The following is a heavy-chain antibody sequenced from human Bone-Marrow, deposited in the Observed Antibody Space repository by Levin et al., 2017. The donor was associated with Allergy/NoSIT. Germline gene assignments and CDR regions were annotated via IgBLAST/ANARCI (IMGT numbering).Heavy chain of an antibody. J-gene: IGHJ6*02. CDR2: ISYAGNNK. D-gene: IGHD3-10*01. CDR3: ARAGLERGIDYYYGLDV. CDR1: GFIFSTSA. Sequence: GGSLRLSCTVSGFIFSTSAMHWVRRAQGKGLEWVSLISYAGNNKKYADFVEGRFSISRDNSNNTVYLQMNNLRPEDTGVYYCARAGLERGIDYYYGLDVWGQGTTVTVSS. V-gene: IGHV3-30*04.